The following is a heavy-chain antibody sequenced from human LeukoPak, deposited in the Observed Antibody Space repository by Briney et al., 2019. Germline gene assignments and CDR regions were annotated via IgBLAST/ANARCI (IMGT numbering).Heavy chain of an antibody. Sequence: PGGSLRLSCAASGFTFSSYAMSWVRQAPGKGLEWVSAISGSGGSTYYADSVKGRFTISRDNPKNTLFLQMTSLSAEDTAIYYCVKDRDDSGMPEGTFDSWGQGTLVTVSS. D-gene: IGHD2-2*01. CDR2: ISGSGGST. J-gene: IGHJ4*02. V-gene: IGHV3-23*01. CDR1: GFTFSSYA. CDR3: VKDRDDSGMPEGTFDS.